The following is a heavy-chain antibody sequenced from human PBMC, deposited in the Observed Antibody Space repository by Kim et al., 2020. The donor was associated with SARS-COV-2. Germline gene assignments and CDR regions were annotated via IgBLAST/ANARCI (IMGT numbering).Heavy chain of an antibody. V-gene: IGHV4-59*01. CDR3: ARYGDSSSPKYYYYGMDV. D-gene: IGHD6-13*01. J-gene: IGHJ6*02. Sequence: KSRVTISVDTSKNQFSLKLSSVTAADTAVYYCARYGDSSSPKYYYYGMDVWGQGTTVTVSS.